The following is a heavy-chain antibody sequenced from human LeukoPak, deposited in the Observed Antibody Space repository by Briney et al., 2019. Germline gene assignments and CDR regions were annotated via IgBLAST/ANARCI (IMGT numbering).Heavy chain of an antibody. CDR3: ARMMHYGDGFDY. V-gene: IGHV3-64*01. D-gene: IGHD4-17*01. Sequence: PGGSLRLSCAASGFTFSSYAMHWVRQAPGKGLEYVSAISSNGGSTYYANSVKGRFTISRDNSKNTLYLQMGSLRAEDMAVYYCARMMHYGDGFDYWGQGTLVTVSS. J-gene: IGHJ4*02. CDR2: ISSNGGST. CDR1: GFTFSSYA.